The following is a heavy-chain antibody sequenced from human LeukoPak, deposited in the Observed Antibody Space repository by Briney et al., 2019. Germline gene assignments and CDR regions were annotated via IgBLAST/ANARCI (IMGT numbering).Heavy chain of an antibody. CDR1: GGSISSYY. Sequence: SETLSLTCTVSGGSISSYYWTWIRQPPGKGLEWIGYIYYSGSTNYNPSLKSRVTISVDTSKNQFSLKLTSVTAADTAVYYCAREGVEMATIKPFQHWGQGTLVTVSS. CDR2: IYYSGST. CDR3: AREGVEMATIKPFQH. J-gene: IGHJ1*01. D-gene: IGHD5-24*01. V-gene: IGHV4-59*01.